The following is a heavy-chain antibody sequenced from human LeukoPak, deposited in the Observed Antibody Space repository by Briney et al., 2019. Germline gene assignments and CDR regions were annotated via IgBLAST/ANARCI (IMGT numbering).Heavy chain of an antibody. Sequence: GGSLRLSCAASGFTFSSYSMNWVRQAPGKGLEWVSYISSSSSTIYYADSVKGRFTISRDNAKNSLYLQMNSLRAEDTAVYYCGRAHYYDSSGPYMDVWGKGTTVTVSS. CDR1: GFTFSSYS. CDR2: ISSSSSTI. D-gene: IGHD3-22*01. J-gene: IGHJ6*03. V-gene: IGHV3-48*04. CDR3: GRAHYYDSSGPYMDV.